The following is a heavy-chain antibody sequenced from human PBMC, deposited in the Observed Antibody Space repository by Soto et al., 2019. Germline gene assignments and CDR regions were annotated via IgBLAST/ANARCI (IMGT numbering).Heavy chain of an antibody. D-gene: IGHD5-12*01. J-gene: IGHJ6*02. CDR1: GGTFSSYA. Sequence: QVQLVQSGAEVKKPGSSVKVSCKAYGGTFSSYAISWVRQAPGQGLEWMGGIIPIFGTANYAQKFQGRVTITADESTSTAYMELSSLRSEDTDVYYGATTGGLEMATIPYYGMDVWGQGTTVNVSS. V-gene: IGHV1-69*12. CDR2: IIPIFGTA. CDR3: ATTGGLEMATIPYYGMDV.